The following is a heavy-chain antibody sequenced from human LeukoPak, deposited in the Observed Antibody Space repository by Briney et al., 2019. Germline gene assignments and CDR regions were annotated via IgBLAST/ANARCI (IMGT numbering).Heavy chain of an antibody. CDR1: TSR. D-gene: IGHD3-22*01. CDR2: IGSYGGDT. Sequence: SVKVSCKATSRISCVRQAPGQGLQWMGWIGSYGGDTYYAQKFQGRVTVTTDTSTSTVYMELRSLRSDDTAVYYCARDLWNFYDDSGYYRDFESWGQGNLVTVSS. V-gene: IGHV1-18*01. J-gene: IGHJ5*01. CDR3: ARDLWNFYDDSGYYRDFES.